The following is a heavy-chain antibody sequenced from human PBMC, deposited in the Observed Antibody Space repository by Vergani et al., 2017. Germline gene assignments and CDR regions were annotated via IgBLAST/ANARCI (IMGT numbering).Heavy chain of an antibody. J-gene: IGHJ6*02. CDR1: GFSFSTYG. CDR3: ANSYCSSLSCYAFYGMEV. D-gene: IGHD2-2*01. Sequence: QVQLVESGGGVVQPGGSLRLSCAASGFSFSTYGIHWVRQAPGRGLEWVAFLRYDGSKEYYGDAVKGRFIISRDNSKNMLSLEMHSLRHEDTSVYYCANSYCSSLSCYAFYGMEVRLQGTTVTVSS. CDR2: LRYDGSKE. V-gene: IGHV3-30*02.